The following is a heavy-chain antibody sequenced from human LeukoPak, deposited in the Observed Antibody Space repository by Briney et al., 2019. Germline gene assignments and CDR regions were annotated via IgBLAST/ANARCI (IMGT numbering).Heavy chain of an antibody. CDR2: INPSGGST. V-gene: IGHV1-46*02. J-gene: IGHJ4*02. Sequence: EASAKVSCKASGYTFNNHYMYWVRQAPGQGLEWMGVINPSGGSTSYAQKFQGRVTMTRDTSTRTVYMEVNSLRSEDTAVYYCARQGTYSSAIGMGYWGQGTLVTVSS. CDR1: GYTFNNHY. CDR3: ARQGTYSSAIGMGY. D-gene: IGHD6-19*01.